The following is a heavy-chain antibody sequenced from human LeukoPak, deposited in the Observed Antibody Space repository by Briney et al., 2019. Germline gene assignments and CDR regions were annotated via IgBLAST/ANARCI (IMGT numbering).Heavy chain of an antibody. CDR3: ARDIVSAAADYFDY. J-gene: IGHJ4*02. V-gene: IGHV3-7*01. CDR2: IKQDGSEK. D-gene: IGHD6-13*01. Sequence: PGGSLRLSCAASGFTFSSYWKSWVRQAPGKGLEWVANIKQDGSEKYYVDSVKGRFTISRDNAKNSLYLQMNSLRAEDTAVYYCARDIVSAAADYFDYWGQGTLVTVSS. CDR1: GFTFSSYW.